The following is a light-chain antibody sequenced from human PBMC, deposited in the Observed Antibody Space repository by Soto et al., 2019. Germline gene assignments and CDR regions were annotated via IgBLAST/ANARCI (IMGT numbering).Light chain of an antibody. J-gene: IGKJ1*01. CDR2: GAS. CDR1: QTFSNSF. Sequence: EIALTQSPGTLSLSPLDRATLSCSASQTFSNSFLSWFQQIPGQAPRLLIYGASMRATGIPDRFSGSGSGTDFTLTISRLEPEDFALYYCHQRQSWPRTFGQGTKVDIK. V-gene: IGKV3-20*01. CDR3: HQRQSWPRT.